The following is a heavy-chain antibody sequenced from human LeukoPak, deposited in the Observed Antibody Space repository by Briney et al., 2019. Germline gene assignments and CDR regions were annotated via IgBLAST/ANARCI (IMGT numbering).Heavy chain of an antibody. CDR1: GFSLSTGGVG. V-gene: IGHV2-5*01. D-gene: IGHD3-9*01. CDR2: IYWNDDK. CDR3: AHRRHDILTGYLNYFDY. J-gene: IGHJ4*02. Sequence: SGPTLVKPTQTLTLTCTFSGFSLSTGGVGVGWIRQPPGKALEWLALIYWNDDKRYSPSLKSRLTFTKDTSKNQVVLTMTNMDPVDTATYYCAHRRHDILTGYLNYFDYWGQGTLVTVSS.